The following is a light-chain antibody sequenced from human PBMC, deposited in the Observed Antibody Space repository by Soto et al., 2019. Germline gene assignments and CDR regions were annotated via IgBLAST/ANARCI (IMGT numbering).Light chain of an antibody. CDR1: QDISNY. J-gene: IGKJ5*01. Sequence: DIQMTQSQSSLSASVGDRVTITCQASQDISNYLNWYQQKPGKAPKLLIYDASNLETGVPSRFSGSGSGTDFTFTISSLQPEDIATYYRQQYDNLPITFGQGTRLEIK. CDR2: DAS. V-gene: IGKV1-33*01. CDR3: QQYDNLPIT.